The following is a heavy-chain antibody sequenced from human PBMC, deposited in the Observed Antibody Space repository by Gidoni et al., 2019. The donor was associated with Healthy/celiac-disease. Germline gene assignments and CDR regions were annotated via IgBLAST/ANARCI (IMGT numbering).Heavy chain of an antibody. V-gene: IGHV4-59*08. D-gene: IGHD3-10*01. Sequence: QVQLQESGPGLLKPSETLSLTCTVPGCSISCYYWSLIRQPPGKGLEWIGYTYYSGRTNYNPSLKSRVTISVDTSKSQFSLRLSSVAAADTAVYYCARHGAPNSYYFLFDPWGQGTLVTVSS. J-gene: IGHJ5*02. CDR3: ARHGAPNSYYFLFDP. CDR2: TYYSGRT. CDR1: GCSISCYY.